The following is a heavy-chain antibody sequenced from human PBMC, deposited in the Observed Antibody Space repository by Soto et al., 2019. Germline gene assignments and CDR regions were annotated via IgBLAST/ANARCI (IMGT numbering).Heavy chain of an antibody. D-gene: IGHD2-21*02. CDR3: ARDPYCGGDCYSRSFDY. CDR2: ISSSSSYI. CDR1: GFTFSSYS. J-gene: IGHJ4*02. Sequence: XGSLRLSCAASGFTFSSYSMNWVRQAAGKGLEWVSSISSSSSYIYYADSVKGRFTISRDNAKNSLYLQMNRLRAEDTAVYYCARDPYCGGDCYSRSFDYWGQGTLVTVSS. V-gene: IGHV3-21*01.